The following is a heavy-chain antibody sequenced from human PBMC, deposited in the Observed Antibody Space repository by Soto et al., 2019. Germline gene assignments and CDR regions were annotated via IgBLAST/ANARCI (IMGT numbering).Heavy chain of an antibody. Sequence: QVQLVQSGAEVKKPGSSVKVSCKVSGGTFSSYAISWVRQAPGQGLEWMGGIIPIFGTANYAQKFQGRVTITADESTSTAYMELSSLRSEDTAVYYCAESMATRNYYYYGMDVWGQGTTVTVSS. J-gene: IGHJ6*02. D-gene: IGHD1-26*01. CDR2: IIPIFGTA. CDR1: GGTFSSYA. V-gene: IGHV1-69*12. CDR3: AESMATRNYYYYGMDV.